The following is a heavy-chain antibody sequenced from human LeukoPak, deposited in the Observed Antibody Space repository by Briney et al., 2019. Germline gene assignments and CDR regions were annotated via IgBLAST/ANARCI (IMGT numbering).Heavy chain of an antibody. V-gene: IGHV3-53*01. CDR1: GFSVTRNY. CDR2: MYSGGGT. D-gene: IGHD3-9*01. Sequence: GGSLRLSCAASGFSVTRNYVSWVRQAPGKGLEWVSLMYSGGGTSYADSVKGRFTVSRDNAKNSLDLQMNSLRAEDTAVYYCARWDDLFLIDFWGQGTLVTVSS. CDR3: ARWDDLFLIDF. J-gene: IGHJ4*02.